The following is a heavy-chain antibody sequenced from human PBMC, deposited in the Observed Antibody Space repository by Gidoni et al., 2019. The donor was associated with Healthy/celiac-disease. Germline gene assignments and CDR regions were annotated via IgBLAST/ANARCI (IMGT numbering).Heavy chain of an antibody. CDR3: ARSPVNIWLDP. J-gene: IGHJ5*02. Sequence: QVQLQESGPGLVKPSQTLSLTCTVSGGAISSGGYYWNWIRQHPGKGLEWIGYIYYRGSTDYNPSLKSRATISVDTSKNQFSLKLSSVSAADTAVYYCARSPVNIWLDPWGQGTLVTVSS. V-gene: IGHV4-31*03. CDR1: GGAISSGGYY. D-gene: IGHD2-15*01. CDR2: IYYRGST.